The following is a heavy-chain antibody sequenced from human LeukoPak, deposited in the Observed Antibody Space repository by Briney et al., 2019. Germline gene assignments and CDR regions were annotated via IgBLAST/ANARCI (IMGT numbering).Heavy chain of an antibody. D-gene: IGHD6-13*01. CDR3: AKDPPCARLIAAAGTENDY. Sequence: ASVKVSCKSSVYILTSHGIIWARQAPGQGLEWMGWISAYNGNTNYAQKLQGRVTMTTDTSTSTAYMELRSLRSDDTAVYYCAKDPPCARLIAAAGTENDYWGQGTLVTVSS. J-gene: IGHJ4*02. CDR1: VYILTSHG. CDR2: ISAYNGNT. V-gene: IGHV1-18*01.